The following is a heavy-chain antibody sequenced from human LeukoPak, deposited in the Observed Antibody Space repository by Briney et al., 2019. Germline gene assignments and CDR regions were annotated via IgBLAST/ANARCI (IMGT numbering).Heavy chain of an antibody. V-gene: IGHV4-61*02. CDR2: IYTSGST. J-gene: IGHJ3*02. Sequence: SETLSLTCTVSGGSISSGSYYWRWLRQPAGKGLEWIGRIYTSGSTNYNPSLKSRVTILVDTSKNQFSLKLSSVTAADTAVYYCARDRRRYYYDSGDAFDIWGQGTMVTVSS. CDR3: ARDRRRYYYDSGDAFDI. D-gene: IGHD3-22*01. CDR1: GGSISSGSYY.